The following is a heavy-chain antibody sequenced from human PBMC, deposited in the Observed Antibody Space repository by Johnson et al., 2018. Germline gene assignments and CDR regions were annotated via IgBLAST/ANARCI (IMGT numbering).Heavy chain of an antibody. V-gene: IGHV4-59*02. D-gene: IGHD2-8*01. CDR3: ARGGVFAFEG. CDR1: GGSVRNYY. CDR2: IYFDETT. Sequence: QVQLQESGPGLVKPSETLSLSCTVSGGSVRNYYWSWIRQSPGKGLECIGYIYFDETTSDYNPSLKSRALISVDTSKNRFFLYIRSVTAADTAIYYCARGGVFAFEGWGRGTMVIVSS. J-gene: IGHJ3*01.